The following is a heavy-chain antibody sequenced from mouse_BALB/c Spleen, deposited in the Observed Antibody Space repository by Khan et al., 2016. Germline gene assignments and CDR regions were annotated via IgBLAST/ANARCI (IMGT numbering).Heavy chain of an antibody. CDR1: GYTFTSYW. D-gene: IGHD2-4*01. Sequence: QIQLVQSGAELAKPGASVKMSCKASGYTFTSYWMHWVKQRPGQGLEWIGYINPSTGYTEYTQKFKDKATLTADKSSSTAYMQLSSLTSEDSAVYYCAATMITTFAYWGQGTLVTVSA. V-gene: IGHV1-7*01. J-gene: IGHJ3*01. CDR3: AATMITTFAY. CDR2: INPSTGYT.